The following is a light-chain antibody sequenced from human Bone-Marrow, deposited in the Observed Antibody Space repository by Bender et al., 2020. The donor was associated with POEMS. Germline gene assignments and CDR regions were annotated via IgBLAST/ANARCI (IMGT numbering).Light chain of an antibody. CDR2: EVD. CDR1: KLGDKN. J-gene: IGLJ1*01. CDR3: CSYAGTNTFV. Sequence: SYELTQPPSVSVSPGQTASITCSGDKLGDKNACWYQQKPGQSPVLVIYEVDKRPSGIPERFSGSTSENTATLTITGTQAEDEADYFCCSYAGTNTFVFGPGTMVTVL. V-gene: IGLV3-1*01.